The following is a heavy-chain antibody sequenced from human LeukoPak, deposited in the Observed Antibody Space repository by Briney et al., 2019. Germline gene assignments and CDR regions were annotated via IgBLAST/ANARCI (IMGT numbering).Heavy chain of an antibody. Sequence: GGSLRLSCAASGFNFSNAKMNWVRQAPGKGLEWVGRIKSKIDGETTDYATSLKGRFTISRDDSKNTLYLRMNSLKTDDTAVYFCTTDACWGQGTLVTVSS. V-gene: IGHV3-15*01. CDR2: IKSKIDGETT. CDR1: GFNFSNAK. CDR3: TTDAC. J-gene: IGHJ4*02.